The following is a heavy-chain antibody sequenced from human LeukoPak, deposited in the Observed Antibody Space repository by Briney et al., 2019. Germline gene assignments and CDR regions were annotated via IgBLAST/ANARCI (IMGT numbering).Heavy chain of an antibody. Sequence: PSETLSLTCTVSGGSISSYYWSWIRQPPWKGLEWIGYIYYSGSTNYNPSLKSRVTISVDTSKNQFTLKLSSVTAADTAVYYCARSALWFGGGPLWGQGTMVTVSS. CDR2: IYYSGST. CDR3: ARSALWFGGGPL. V-gene: IGHV4-59*01. D-gene: IGHD3-10*01. CDR1: GGSISSYY. J-gene: IGHJ3*01.